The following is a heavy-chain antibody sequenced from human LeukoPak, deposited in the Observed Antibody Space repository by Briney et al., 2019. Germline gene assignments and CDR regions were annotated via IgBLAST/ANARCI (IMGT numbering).Heavy chain of an antibody. D-gene: IGHD5-12*01. V-gene: IGHV3-21*01. CDR3: ARDRDSGLLKGYYYYYYMDV. CDR2: ISSSSSYI. Sequence: GGSLRLSCAASGFTFSSYSMNWVRQAPGKGLEWVSSISSSSSYIYYADSVKGRLTISRDNAKNSLYLQMNSLRAEDTAVYYCARDRDSGLLKGYYYYYYMDVWGKGTTVTVSS. CDR1: GFTFSSYS. J-gene: IGHJ6*03.